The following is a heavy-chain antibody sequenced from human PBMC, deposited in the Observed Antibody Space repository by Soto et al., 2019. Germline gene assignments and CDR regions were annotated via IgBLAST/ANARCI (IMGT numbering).Heavy chain of an antibody. D-gene: IGHD3-22*01. CDR1: GGSFSSGSYY. CDR2: IYYSGST. J-gene: IGHJ5*02. CDR3: ARDRRYYDSSGHNWFEP. V-gene: IGHV4-61*01. Sequence: PXATLSLTCTVSGGSFSSGSYYWSWIRQPPGKGLEWIGYIYYSGSTNYNPSLKSRVTISVDTSKNQFSLKLSSVTAADTAVYYCARDRRYYDSSGHNWFEPWGQGTLVNV.